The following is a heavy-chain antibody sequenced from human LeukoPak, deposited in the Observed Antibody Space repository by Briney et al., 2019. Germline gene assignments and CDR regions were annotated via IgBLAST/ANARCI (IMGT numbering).Heavy chain of an antibody. Sequence: PSETLSLTCAVYGGSFSGYYWSWIRQPPGKGLEWIGEINHSGGTNHNPSLKNRVTTSIDTSKNQFSLKLSSVTAADTAVYFCTRHQTNNYGPVTPFDFWGQGTLVSVSS. V-gene: IGHV4-34*01. CDR1: GGSFSGYY. J-gene: IGHJ4*02. D-gene: IGHD3-10*01. CDR2: INHSGGT. CDR3: TRHQTNNYGPVTPFDF.